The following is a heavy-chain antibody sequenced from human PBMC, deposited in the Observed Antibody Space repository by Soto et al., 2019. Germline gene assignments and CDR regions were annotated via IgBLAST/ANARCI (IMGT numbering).Heavy chain of an antibody. J-gene: IGHJ5*02. CDR3: ARAGAPYYYGSGTTDTWFDP. Sequence: ASVKVSCKASGYTFTSYGISWARQAPGQGLEWMGWISAYNGNTNYAQKFQDRVTITADKSTSTAYMEVSSLTSEDTAVYYCARAGAPYYYGSGTTDTWFDPWGQGTLVTVSS. D-gene: IGHD3-10*01. CDR1: GYTFTSYG. V-gene: IGHV1-18*01. CDR2: ISAYNGNT.